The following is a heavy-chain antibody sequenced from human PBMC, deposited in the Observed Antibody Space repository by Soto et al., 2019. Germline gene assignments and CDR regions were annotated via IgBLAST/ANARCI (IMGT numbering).Heavy chain of an antibody. V-gene: IGHV5-51*01. Sequence: GESLKISCKTSGYSFTTYWIGWVRQMPGKGLEWMGLVFPGDSESRYSPAFQGQVTISAEKSITTAYLKWSSVKAWDSAMYFCAAIAVAGNWGQGTLVTVSS. CDR3: AAIAVAGN. CDR1: GYSFTTYW. D-gene: IGHD6-19*01. CDR2: VFPGDSES. J-gene: IGHJ4*02.